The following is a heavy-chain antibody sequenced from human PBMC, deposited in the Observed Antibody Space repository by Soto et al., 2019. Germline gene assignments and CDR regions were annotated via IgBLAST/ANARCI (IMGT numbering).Heavy chain of an antibody. CDR1: GFTFSSYS. V-gene: IGHV3-33*01. J-gene: IGHJ6*02. CDR3: VLWRIAAAGISSGMDV. D-gene: IGHD6-13*01. CDR2: IWYDGSNK. Sequence: GGSLRLYCAASGFTFSSYSMHWVRPAPGKGLEWVAVIWYDGSNKYYADSVKGRFTISRDNSKNTLYLQMNSLRAEDTAVYYCVLWRIAAAGISSGMDVWGQGTTVTVSS.